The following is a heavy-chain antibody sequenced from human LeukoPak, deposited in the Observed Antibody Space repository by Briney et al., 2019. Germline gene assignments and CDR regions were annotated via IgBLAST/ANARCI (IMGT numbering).Heavy chain of an antibody. Sequence: SETLSLTCTVSGGSISSSSYYWGWIRQPPGKGLEWIGSIHYSGSTYYNPSLKSRVTISVDTSKNQFSLKLSSVTAADTAVYYCARHVRGNYYDSSAPSYFDYWGQGTLVTVSS. D-gene: IGHD3-22*01. J-gene: IGHJ4*02. CDR2: IHYSGST. CDR1: GGSISSSSYY. CDR3: ARHVRGNYYDSSAPSYFDY. V-gene: IGHV4-39*01.